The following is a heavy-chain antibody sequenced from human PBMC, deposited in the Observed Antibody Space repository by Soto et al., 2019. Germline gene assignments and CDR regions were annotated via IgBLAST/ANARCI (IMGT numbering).Heavy chain of an antibody. CDR1: GFTFSSYA. CDR2: ISYDGSNK. V-gene: IGHV3-30-3*01. CDR3: ARVSIVGATIRPDYFDY. J-gene: IGHJ4*02. Sequence: GSLRLSCAASGFTFSSYAMHWVRQAPGKGLEWVAVISYDGSNKYYADSVKGRFTISRDNSKNTLYLQMNSLRAEDTAVYYCARVSIVGATIRPDYFDYWGQGTLVTAPQ. D-gene: IGHD1-26*01.